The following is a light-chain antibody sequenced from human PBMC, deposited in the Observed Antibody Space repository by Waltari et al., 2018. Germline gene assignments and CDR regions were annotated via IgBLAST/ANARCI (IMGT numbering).Light chain of an antibody. Sequence: QSVLTQPPSASGTPGQRVTISCSGSSSNIGRNTVNWYQQLPGTAPKPRIYSNNPRPSGVPGRLSGSKSGTSASQAISGLQSEDEADYYCAAWDDSLNAHYVFGTGTKVTVL. CDR3: AAWDDSLNAHYV. J-gene: IGLJ1*01. CDR2: SNN. V-gene: IGLV1-44*01. CDR1: SSNIGRNT.